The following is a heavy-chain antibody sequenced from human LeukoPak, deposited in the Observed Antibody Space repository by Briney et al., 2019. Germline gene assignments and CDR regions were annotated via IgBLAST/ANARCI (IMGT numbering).Heavy chain of an antibody. V-gene: IGHV3-30*02. CDR2: IRYDGSNK. D-gene: IGHD5-18*01. CDR3: AKERAQYTYGPXYLDY. J-gene: IGHJ4*02. Sequence: PGGSLRLSCAASGFTFSNYGMHWVRQAPGKGLEWVAFIRYDGSNKYYVDSMKGRFTISRDNSKSTLYLQMNSLSAEDTAVYYCAKERAQYTYGPXYLDYWGQGTLVTVSS. CDR1: GFTFSNYG.